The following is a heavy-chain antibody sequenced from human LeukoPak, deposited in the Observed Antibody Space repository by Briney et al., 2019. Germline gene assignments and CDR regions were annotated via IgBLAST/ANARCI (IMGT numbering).Heavy chain of an antibody. CDR2: ISYDGSNK. J-gene: IGHJ6*02. CDR1: GFTFSSYG. CDR3: AKDGAVAGYYYGMDV. Sequence: GGSLRLSCAASGFTFSSYGVHWVRQAPGKGLEWVAVISYDGSNKYYADSVKGRFTISRDNSKNTLYLQMNSLRAEDTAVYYCAKDGAVAGYYYGMDVWGQGTTVTVSS. V-gene: IGHV3-30*18. D-gene: IGHD6-19*01.